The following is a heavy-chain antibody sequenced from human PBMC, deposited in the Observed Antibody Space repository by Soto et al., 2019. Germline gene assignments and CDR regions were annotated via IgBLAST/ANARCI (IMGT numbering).Heavy chain of an antibody. CDR2: INAGNGNT. J-gene: IGHJ5*02. Sequence: ASVKVSCKASGYTFTSYAMHWVRQAPGQRLEWMGWINAGNGNTKYSQKVQARVTITRDTSASTAYMELSCLRSEDTDVYYCARSYDFWSGYSNWFDPWGQGPLVAV. CDR1: GYTFTSYA. D-gene: IGHD3-3*01. V-gene: IGHV1-3*01. CDR3: ARSYDFWSGYSNWFDP.